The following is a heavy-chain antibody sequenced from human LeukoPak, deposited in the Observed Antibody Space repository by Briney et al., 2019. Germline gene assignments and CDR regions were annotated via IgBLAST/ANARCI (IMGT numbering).Heavy chain of an antibody. CDR3: AKGSILLWFWDYDY. CDR1: GFTFSSYA. D-gene: IGHD5-18*01. J-gene: IGHJ4*02. V-gene: IGHV3-23*01. CDR2: ISGSGGST. Sequence: GGSLRLSCAASGFTFSSYAMSWVRQAPGKGLEWVSAISGSGGSTYYADSVKGRFTISRDNSKNTLYLQMNSLRAEDTAVYYCAKGSILLWFWDYDYWGQGTLVTVSS.